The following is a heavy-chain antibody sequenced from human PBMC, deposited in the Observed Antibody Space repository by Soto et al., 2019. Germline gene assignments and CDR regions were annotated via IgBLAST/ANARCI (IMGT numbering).Heavy chain of an antibody. V-gene: IGHV1-18*01. J-gene: IGHJ6*02. CDR1: CYTCISYG. CDR3: ARDRGYDFWSGYWSYYYYGMDV. D-gene: IGHD3-3*01. Sequence: ASEEVSCKASCYTCISYGISWVRLSLGQCVDLSGWISAYNGNTNYAQKLQGRVTMTTDTSTSTAYMELRSLRSDDTAVYYCARDRGYDFWSGYWSYYYYGMDVWGQGTTVTVSS. CDR2: ISAYNGNT.